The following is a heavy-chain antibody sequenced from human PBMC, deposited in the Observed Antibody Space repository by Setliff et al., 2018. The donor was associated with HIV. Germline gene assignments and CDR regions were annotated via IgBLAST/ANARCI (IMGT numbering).Heavy chain of an antibody. Sequence: SETLSLTCTVSGISISSSDYHWGWIRQPPGKGLEWIGSIYYSGSTYYSPSLKSRVTISVDTSKNQFSLKLNFVTAADTAVYYCARLSWDVDDWGRGTLVPSPQ. CDR2: IYYSGST. V-gene: IGHV4-39*01. CDR1: GISISSSDYH. CDR3: ARLSWDVDD. J-gene: IGHJ4*01. D-gene: IGHD1-26*01.